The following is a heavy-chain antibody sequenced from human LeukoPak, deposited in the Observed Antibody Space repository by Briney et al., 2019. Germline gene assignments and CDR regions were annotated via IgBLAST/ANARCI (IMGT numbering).Heavy chain of an antibody. CDR3: AKDVSWNWFDP. V-gene: IGHV3-30*18. Sequence: PGRSLRLSCAASGFTFSTSAMHWVRQAPGKGLEWVAVISYDGSNKYYADSVKGRFTISRDNSKNTLYLQMNTLRAEDTAVYYCAKDVSWNWFDPWGQGTLVTVSS. CDR1: GFTFSTSA. J-gene: IGHJ5*02. CDR2: ISYDGSNK.